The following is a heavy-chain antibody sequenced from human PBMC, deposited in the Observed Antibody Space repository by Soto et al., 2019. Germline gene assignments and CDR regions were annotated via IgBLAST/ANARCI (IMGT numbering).Heavy chain of an antibody. D-gene: IGHD6-6*01. CDR1: GFTFSSYS. CDR2: ISSSSSYI. Sequence: PGGSLRLSCAVSGFTFSSYSMNWVRQAPGKGLEWVSSISSSSSYIYYADSVKGRFTISRDNAKNSLYLQMNSLRAEDTAVYYCARGPEGYSSSPYYFDYWGQGTLVTVSS. CDR3: ARGPEGYSSSPYYFDY. J-gene: IGHJ4*02. V-gene: IGHV3-21*01.